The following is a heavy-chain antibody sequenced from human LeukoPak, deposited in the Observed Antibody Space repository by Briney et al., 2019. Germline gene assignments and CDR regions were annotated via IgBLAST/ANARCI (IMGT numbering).Heavy chain of an antibody. CDR1: GFTFSSYD. V-gene: IGHV3-13*01. CDR3: ARGRYYDSSGYSDFDY. J-gene: IGHJ4*02. D-gene: IGHD3-22*01. Sequence: GGSLRLSCAASGFTFSSYDMHWVRQATGEGLEWVSAIGTAGDTYYPGSVKGRFTISRENAKNSLYLQMNSLRAGDTAVYYCARGRYYDSSGYSDFDYWGQGTLVTVSS. CDR2: IGTAGDT.